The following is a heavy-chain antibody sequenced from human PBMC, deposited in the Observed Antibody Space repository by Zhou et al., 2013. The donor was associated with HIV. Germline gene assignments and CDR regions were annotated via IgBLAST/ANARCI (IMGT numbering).Heavy chain of an antibody. J-gene: IGHJ4*02. V-gene: IGHV1-2*02. CDR2: IHPNNGAT. CDR1: GYTFTTYY. D-gene: IGHD2-21*02. CDR3: VRYGDYSPFDY. Sequence: QVQLVQSGAEVKEPGASVKVSCKASGYTFTTYYIHWVRLAPGLGLEWLGWIHPNNGATKSAQKFQGRVTMTRDTSINTAYMDLSGLTSNDTAVYFCVRYGDYSPFDYWGQGALVTVTS.